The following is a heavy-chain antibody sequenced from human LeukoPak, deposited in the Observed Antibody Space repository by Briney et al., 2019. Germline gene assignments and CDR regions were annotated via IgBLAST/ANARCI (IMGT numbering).Heavy chain of an antibody. J-gene: IGHJ4*02. V-gene: IGHV4-59*08. D-gene: IGHD6-19*01. CDR1: GGSISSYY. CDR2: ICYSGST. Sequence: SETLSLTCTVSGGSISSYYWSWIRQPPGKGLEWIGYICYSGSTNYNPSLKSRVTISVDTSKNQFSLKLSSVTAADTAVYYCARHWLVGTFDYWGQGTLVTVSS. CDR3: ARHWLVGTFDY.